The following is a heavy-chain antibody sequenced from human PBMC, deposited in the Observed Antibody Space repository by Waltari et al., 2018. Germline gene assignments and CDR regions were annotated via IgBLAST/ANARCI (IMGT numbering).Heavy chain of an antibody. CDR3: ARRGGTSYHATWFDP. D-gene: IGHD2-2*01. V-gene: IGHV1-2*02. CDR2: INPNSGGT. Sequence: QVQLVQSGAEVKKPGASVKVSCKASGYTFTGYYMHWVRQAPGQGLEWMGWINPNSGGTNYAQKVQGRVTMTRDTSISTAYMELSRLRSDDTTVYYCARRGGTSYHATWFDPWGQGTLVTVSS. CDR1: GYTFTGYY. J-gene: IGHJ5*02.